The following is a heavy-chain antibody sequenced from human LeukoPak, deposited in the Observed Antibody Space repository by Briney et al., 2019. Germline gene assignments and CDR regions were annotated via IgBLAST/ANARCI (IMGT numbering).Heavy chain of an antibody. Sequence: PSETLSLTCAVYGGSFSGYYWSWIRQPPGKGLEWIGEINHSGSTNYNPSLKSRVTISVDTSKNQFSLKLSSVTAADTAVYYCARVSRPKPAAGTVGYYYYYMDVWGKGTTVTVSS. J-gene: IGHJ6*03. CDR1: GGSFSGYY. V-gene: IGHV4-34*01. CDR2: INHSGST. D-gene: IGHD6-13*01. CDR3: ARVSRPKPAAGTVGYYYYYMDV.